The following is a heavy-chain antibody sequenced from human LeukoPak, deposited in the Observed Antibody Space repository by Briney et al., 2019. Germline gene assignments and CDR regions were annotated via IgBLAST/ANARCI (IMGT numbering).Heavy chain of an antibody. V-gene: IGHV3-23*01. CDR3: AKTGSSGWDYYYYYYMDV. Sequence: PGGSLRLSCAASGFTFSSYAMSWVRQAPGKGLEWVSAISGSGGSTYYADSVKGRFTISRDNSKNTLYLQMNSLRAEDTAVYYCAKTGSSGWDYYYYYYMDVWGKGTTVTVSS. CDR2: ISGSGGST. CDR1: GFTFSSYA. J-gene: IGHJ6*03. D-gene: IGHD6-19*01.